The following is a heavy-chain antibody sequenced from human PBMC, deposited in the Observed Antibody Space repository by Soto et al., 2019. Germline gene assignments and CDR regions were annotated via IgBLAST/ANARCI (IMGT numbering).Heavy chain of an antibody. D-gene: IGHD2-2*01. CDR2: ISGSGGST. CDR1: GFTFSSYA. Sequence: GGSLRLSCAASGFTFSSYAMSWVRQAPGKGLEWVSAISGSGGSTYYADSVKGRFTISRDNSKNTLYLQMNSLRAEDTAVYYCARARGWDIVILPAASDYWGQGALVTVSS. J-gene: IGHJ4*02. CDR3: ARARGWDIVILPAASDY. V-gene: IGHV3-23*01.